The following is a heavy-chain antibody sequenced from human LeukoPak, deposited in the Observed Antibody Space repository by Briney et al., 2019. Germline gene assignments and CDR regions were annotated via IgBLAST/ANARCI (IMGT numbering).Heavy chain of an antibody. D-gene: IGHD6-19*01. V-gene: IGHV3-23*01. J-gene: IGHJ4*02. CDR1: GFTFSSYA. CDR2: ISSSGIST. Sequence: GGSLRLSCAASGFTFSSYAMNWVRQAPGKGLEWVSAISSSGISTYYADSVKGRFTISRDNSKNTLYLQMNSLRAEDTAVYYCAKMSSSGWYSGGVLDYWGQGTLVTVSS. CDR3: AKMSSSGWYSGGVLDY.